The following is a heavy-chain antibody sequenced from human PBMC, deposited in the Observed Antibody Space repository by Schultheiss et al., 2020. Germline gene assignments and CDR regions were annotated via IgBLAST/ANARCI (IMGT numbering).Heavy chain of an antibody. V-gene: IGHV3-33*08. CDR1: GFTFSSYA. Sequence: GGSLRLSCAASGFTFSSYAMSWVRQAPGKGLEWVAVIWYDGSNKYYADSVKGRFTISRDNAKNSLYLQMNSLRAEDTAVYYCARDAPHGSSWWYYYYGMDVWGQGTTVTVSS. CDR2: IWYDGSNK. CDR3: ARDAPHGSSWWYYYYGMDV. J-gene: IGHJ6*02. D-gene: IGHD6-13*01.